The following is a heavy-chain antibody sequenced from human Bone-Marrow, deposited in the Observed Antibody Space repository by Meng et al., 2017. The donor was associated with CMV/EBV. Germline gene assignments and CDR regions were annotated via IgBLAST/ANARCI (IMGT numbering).Heavy chain of an antibody. CDR3: ARDPNRRIVVVPAARAG. J-gene: IGHJ4*02. Sequence: GGSRRLSCAASGFTFSSYWMSWVRQAPGKGLEWVANIKQDGSEKYYVDSVKGRFTISRDNAKNSLYLQMNSLRAEDTAVYYGARDPNRRIVVVPAARAGWGQGTLVTVSS. CDR1: GFTFSSYW. V-gene: IGHV3-7*01. D-gene: IGHD2-2*01. CDR2: IKQDGSEK.